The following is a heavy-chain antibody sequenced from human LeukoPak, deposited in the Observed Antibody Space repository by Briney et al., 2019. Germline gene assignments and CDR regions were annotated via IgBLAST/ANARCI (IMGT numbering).Heavy chain of an antibody. CDR3: ARGRVAVAGSYEY. CDR2: IYNDGST. CDR1: GLTVSSSY. Sequence: GGSLRLSCAASGLTVSSSYMSWVRQAPGKGLEWVSIIYNDGSTYYADSMKGRFTISRDNSKNTLYLQVNSLRAEDTAMYYCARGRVAVAGSYEYWGQGTLVTVSS. V-gene: IGHV3-53*01. J-gene: IGHJ4*02. D-gene: IGHD6-19*01.